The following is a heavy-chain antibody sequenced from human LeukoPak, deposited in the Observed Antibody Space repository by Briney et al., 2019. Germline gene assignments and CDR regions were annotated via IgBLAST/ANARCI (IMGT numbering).Heavy chain of an antibody. CDR2: IYYSGST. Sequence: SETLSLTCTVSGCSISSSSYYWGWIRQPPGKGLEWIGSIYYSGSTYYNPSLKSRVTISVDTSKNQFSLKLSSVTAADTAVYYCARDIRGHYDFWGGYRDNWFDPWGQGTLVTVSS. CDR1: GCSISSSSYY. D-gene: IGHD3-3*01. CDR3: ARDIRGHYDFWGGYRDNWFDP. V-gene: IGHV4-39*07. J-gene: IGHJ5*02.